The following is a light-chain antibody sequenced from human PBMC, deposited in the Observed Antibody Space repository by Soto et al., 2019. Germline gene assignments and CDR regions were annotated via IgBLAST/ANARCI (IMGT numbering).Light chain of an antibody. J-gene: IGLJ1*01. CDR1: SSDVGAYDY. V-gene: IGLV2-8*01. Sequence: VLTQPPSASGSPGQSVTISCTGTSSDVGAYDYVSWYQQHPGKAPKLMIYEINKRPSGVPDRFSGSKSGNTASLTVSGLQAEDEADYYCSSFAGSNNFPYVFGTGTKVTVL. CDR3: SSFAGSNNFPYV. CDR2: EIN.